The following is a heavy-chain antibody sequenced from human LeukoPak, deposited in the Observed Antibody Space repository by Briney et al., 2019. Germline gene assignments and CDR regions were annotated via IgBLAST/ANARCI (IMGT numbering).Heavy chain of an antibody. CDR2: ISDSGGRT. V-gene: IGHV3-23*01. CDR1: GITLSNYG. D-gene: IGHD3-16*01. CDR3: AKASWVSTADAVL. Sequence: GGSLRLSCAVSGITLSNYGMSWVRQAPGKGLEWVAGISDSGGRTNYADSVKGRFTLSRDESRNTVYLQLNKLRVEDTAIYYCAKASWVSTADAVLWGQGTVVTVSS. J-gene: IGHJ4*02.